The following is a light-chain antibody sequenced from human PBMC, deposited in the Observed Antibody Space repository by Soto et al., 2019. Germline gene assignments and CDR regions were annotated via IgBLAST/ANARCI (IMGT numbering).Light chain of an antibody. CDR2: AAS. V-gene: IGKV1-39*01. CDR3: PQSYSTPRT. CDR1: QSISSY. J-gene: IGKJ1*01. Sequence: DIPMTQSPFSLSASFGERVTIXXRASQSISSYLNWYQQKPGTAPKLXIYAASSLQRWGPSMFSGGGSATDFTLTISSLQPEDFATYSCPQSYSTPRTFGQGTKVEIK.